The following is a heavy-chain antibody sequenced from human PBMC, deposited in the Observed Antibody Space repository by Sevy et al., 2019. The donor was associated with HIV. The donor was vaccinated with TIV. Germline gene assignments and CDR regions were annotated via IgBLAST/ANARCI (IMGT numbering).Heavy chain of an antibody. Sequence: GGSLRLSCAASGFSFSWYWMSWVRQTPEKGLEWVANIKQDGSEKNYVDSVKGRFTISRDNSKNTLYLQMNSLRAEDTAVYYCAKVDSSGYYSVSGFDYWGQGTLVTVSS. CDR3: AKVDSSGYYSVSGFDY. J-gene: IGHJ4*02. CDR2: IKQDGSEK. D-gene: IGHD3-22*01. V-gene: IGHV3-7*03. CDR1: GFSFSWYW.